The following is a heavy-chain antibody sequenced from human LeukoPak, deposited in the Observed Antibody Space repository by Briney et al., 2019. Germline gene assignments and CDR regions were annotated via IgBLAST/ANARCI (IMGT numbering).Heavy chain of an antibody. J-gene: IGHJ4*02. CDR2: ISGSGGST. CDR1: GFTFSSYA. CDR3: AKDLRYSGIAAPYYFDY. D-gene: IGHD6-6*01. Sequence: GGSLRLSCAASGFTFSSYAMSWVRQAPGKGLEWVSAISGSGGSTYYADSVKGRFTISRDNSKNTLYLQMNSLRAEDTAVYYCAKDLRYSGIAAPYYFDYWGQGTLVTVSS. V-gene: IGHV3-23*01.